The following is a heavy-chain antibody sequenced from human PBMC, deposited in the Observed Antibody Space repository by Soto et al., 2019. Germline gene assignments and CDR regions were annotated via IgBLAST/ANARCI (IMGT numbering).Heavy chain of an antibody. J-gene: IGHJ4*02. CDR3: AKWGEVFGGPPYYFDY. V-gene: IGHV3-30*18. D-gene: IGHD3-16*01. CDR2: ISYDGSNK. CDR1: GFTFSSYA. Sequence: GGSLRLSCAASGFTFSSYAMDWVRQAPGKGLEWVAVISYDGSNKYYADSVKGRFTISRDNSKNTLYLQMNSLRAEDTAVYYCAKWGEVFGGPPYYFDYWGQGTLVTVSS.